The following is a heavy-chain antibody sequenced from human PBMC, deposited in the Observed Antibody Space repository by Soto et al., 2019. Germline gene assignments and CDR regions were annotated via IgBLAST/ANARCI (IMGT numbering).Heavy chain of an antibody. Sequence: QVQLVESGGGLVKPGGSLRLSCAASGFTFSDYYMSWIRQAPGKGLEWVSYISSSSSYTNYADSVKGRFTISRDNAKNSLYLQMNSLRAEDTAVYYCARAHSAGYYYGTDVWGQGTTVTVSS. CDR3: ARAHSAGYYYGTDV. J-gene: IGHJ6*02. V-gene: IGHV3-11*06. CDR1: GFTFSDYY. CDR2: ISSSSSYT.